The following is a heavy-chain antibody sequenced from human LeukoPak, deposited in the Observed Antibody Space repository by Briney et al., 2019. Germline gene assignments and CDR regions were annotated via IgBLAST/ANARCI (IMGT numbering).Heavy chain of an antibody. CDR3: ARDRITMVRGVLTNWFDP. CDR1: GFTFSSYA. J-gene: IGHJ5*02. V-gene: IGHV3-23*01. CDR2: ISGSGGST. D-gene: IGHD3-10*01. Sequence: GGSLRLSCAASGFTFSSYAMSWVRQGPGKGLEWVSAISGSGGSTYYADSVKGRFTISRDNSKNTLYLQMNSLRAEDTAIYYCARDRITMVRGVLTNWFDPWGQGTLVTVSS.